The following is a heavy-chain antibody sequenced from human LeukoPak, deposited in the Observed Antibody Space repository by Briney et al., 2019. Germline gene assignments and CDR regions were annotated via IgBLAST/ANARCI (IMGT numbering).Heavy chain of an antibody. D-gene: IGHD2-2*01. V-gene: IGHV3-23*01. CDR2: ISGSGGST. J-gene: IGHJ4*02. CDR1: GFTFSSYA. CDR3: AKDPKPVRYQYFDY. Sequence: PGGSLRLSCAASGFTFSSYAMSWVRQAPGKGLEWASAISGSGGSTYYADSVKGRFTISRDNSKNTLYLQMNSLRAEDTAVYYCAKDPKPVRYQYFDYWGQGTLVTVSS.